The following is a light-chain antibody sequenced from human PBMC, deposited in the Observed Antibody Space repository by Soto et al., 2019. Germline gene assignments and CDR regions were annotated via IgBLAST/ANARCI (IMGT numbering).Light chain of an antibody. CDR1: SFNIGANYD. CDR3: QSYDARLSAYV. V-gene: IGLV1-40*01. J-gene: IGLJ1*01. Sequence: QLVLTQPPSVSGAPGQGVTISCTGSSFNIGANYDVHWYQHLPGTGPKLLIYANSFRPSGVPDRVSASKSGSSASLAITGLQAEDEADYYCQSYDARLSAYVFGTGTKLTVL. CDR2: ANS.